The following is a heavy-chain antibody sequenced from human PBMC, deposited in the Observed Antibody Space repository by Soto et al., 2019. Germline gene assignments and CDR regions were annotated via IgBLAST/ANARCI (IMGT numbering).Heavy chain of an antibody. CDR2: ISAYNGNT. J-gene: IGHJ4*02. V-gene: IGHV1-18*01. CDR1: GYTFTSYG. Sequence: QVQLVQSGAEVKKPGASVKVSCKASGYTFTSYGISWVRQAPGQGLEWMGWISAYNGNTNYAQKLQGRVTMTTDTSTSTAYLELRSMRSDYTAVYYCARGWGYDSNDYYAAYWGQGTLVIVSS. CDR3: ARGWGYDSNDYYAAY. D-gene: IGHD3-22*01.